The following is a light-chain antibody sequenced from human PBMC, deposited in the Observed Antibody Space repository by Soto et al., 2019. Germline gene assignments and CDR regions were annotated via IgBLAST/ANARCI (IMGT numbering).Light chain of an antibody. CDR3: QLYNNWPPG. CDR1: QSVNSN. J-gene: IGKJ1*01. V-gene: IGKV3-15*01. Sequence: ELVMTQSPATLSVSPGEKATLSCRASQSVNSNLAWYQQKPGLAPRLLISGASTRATGIPARFSGSGSGTEFTLTISSLQSEDIAVYYCQLYNNWPPGFGQGTKVEIK. CDR2: GAS.